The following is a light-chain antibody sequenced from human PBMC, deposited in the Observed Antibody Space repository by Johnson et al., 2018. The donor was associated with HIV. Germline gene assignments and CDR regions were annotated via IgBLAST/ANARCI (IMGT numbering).Light chain of an antibody. CDR1: SSNIGNYY. J-gene: IGLJ1*01. CDR2: ENN. Sequence: HSVLTQPPSVSAASGQKVNISCSGSSSNIGNYYVSWYQHLPGTAPKLLIYENNKRPSGIPDRFSGSKSGTSATLGIAGLQTGDEADYFCGTWDNSLNVYVFGTATKVTVL. V-gene: IGLV1-51*01. CDR3: GTWDNSLNVYV.